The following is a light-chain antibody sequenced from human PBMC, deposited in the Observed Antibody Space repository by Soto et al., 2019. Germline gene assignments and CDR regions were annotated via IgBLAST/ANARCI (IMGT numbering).Light chain of an antibody. V-gene: IGKV1-9*01. J-gene: IGKJ4*01. CDR3: QQLNSYPLT. CDR1: QGISSY. Sequence: IQLTQSPSSLSASVGDRVTITCRASQGISSYLAWYQQKPGKAPKLLIYAASTLQSGVPSRFSGSGSGTDFTLTISSLQLEDFATYSCQQLNSYPLTFGGGTKVDIK. CDR2: AAS.